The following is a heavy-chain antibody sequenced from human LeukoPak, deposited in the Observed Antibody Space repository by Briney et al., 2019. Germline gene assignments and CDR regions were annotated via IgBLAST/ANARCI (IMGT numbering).Heavy chain of an antibody. J-gene: IGHJ4*02. V-gene: IGHV1-3*04. CDR2: INTGNGNT. D-gene: IGHD6-13*01. Sequence: ASVKVSFKASGYTFISSSLHWVRQAPGQRLEWMGWINTGNGNTDYSQKFQGRVTLTRNTSASTGYMELSSLRSDDTAVYNCARLRGVAATGIYDFWGQGTLVTVSS. CDR3: ARLRGVAATGIYDF. CDR1: GYTFISSS.